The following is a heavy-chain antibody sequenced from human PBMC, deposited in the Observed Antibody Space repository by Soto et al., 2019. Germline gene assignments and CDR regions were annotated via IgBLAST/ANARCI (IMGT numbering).Heavy chain of an antibody. CDR1: GDTFTFYS. CDR2: INPILSRS. D-gene: IGHD3-10*01. CDR3: ASSYGSGYRAFDY. J-gene: IGHJ4*02. V-gene: IGHV1-69*02. Sequence: QVQLVQSGAEVKRPGSSVKVSCKASGDTFTFYSINWVRQAPGLGLEWMGRINPILSRSNYAQRFQGRVTTTADKSTSTAYMELSSLRSEDTAIYYCASSYGSGYRAFDYWGQGALVTVSS.